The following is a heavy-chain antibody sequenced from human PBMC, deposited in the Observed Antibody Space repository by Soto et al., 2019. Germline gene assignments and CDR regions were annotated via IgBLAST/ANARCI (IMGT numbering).Heavy chain of an antibody. CDR2: IYYSGST. Sequence: QVHLRESGPGLVKPSETLSLTCTVSGGSIRSYYWSWIRQPPGKGLEWIGYIYYSGSTNYNPSLXSXVXIXIDTSKNQFSLKLSSVTAADTAVYYCARRWGPTFDYWGQGTLVTVSS. V-gene: IGHV4-59*01. J-gene: IGHJ4*02. CDR3: ARRWGPTFDY. CDR1: GGSIRSYY. D-gene: IGHD1-26*01.